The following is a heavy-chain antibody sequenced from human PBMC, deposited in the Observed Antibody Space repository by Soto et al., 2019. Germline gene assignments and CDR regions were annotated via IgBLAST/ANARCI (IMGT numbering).Heavy chain of an antibody. J-gene: IGHJ6*02. D-gene: IGHD3-10*01. V-gene: IGHV1-69*01. CDR2: LIPIFGTT. CDR1: VGTFRSNA. Sequence: QVQLVQSGTEVKKPGSSVKVSCKASVGTFRSNAISWVRQAPGQGLEWMGGLIPIFGTTNYAQKFQGRVTITADGSASTAYMELSSLRSDDTAVYYCGSLPRFYYGSGYGMDVWGQGTTVTVSS. CDR3: GSLPRFYYGSGYGMDV.